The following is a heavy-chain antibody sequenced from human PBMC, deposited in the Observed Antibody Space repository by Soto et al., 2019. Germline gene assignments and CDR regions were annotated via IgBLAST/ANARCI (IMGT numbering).Heavy chain of an antibody. Sequence: SETLSLTCAFYCGSFIGYYWSWIRQPPGKGLEWIGEINHSGSTNYNPSLKSRVTISVDTSKNQFSLKLSSVTAADTAVYYCARGLRFLEWFYGMDVWGQGTTVTVS. CDR1: CGSFIGYY. J-gene: IGHJ6*02. D-gene: IGHD3-3*01. CDR3: ARGLRFLEWFYGMDV. CDR2: INHSGST. V-gene: IGHV4-34*01.